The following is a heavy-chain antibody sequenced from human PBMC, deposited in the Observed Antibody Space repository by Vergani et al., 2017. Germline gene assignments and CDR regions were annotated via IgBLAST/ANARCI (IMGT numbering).Heavy chain of an antibody. V-gene: IGHV1-2*02. J-gene: IGHJ4*02. CDR2: INPKNGLT. CDR1: GYTFTGYY. Sequence: VQLVESGGGLEQPGRSLRLSCKASGYTFTGYYLHWVRLAPGQGLEWMGWINPKNGLTKYAQRFQGRVSLTRDTSITTAFMELSSLRSDDTAMYYCTSFPTETSEYYDSTGYYHRFFEKWGQGTLVTVSS. D-gene: IGHD3-16*01. CDR3: TSFPTETSEYYDSTGYYHRFFEK.